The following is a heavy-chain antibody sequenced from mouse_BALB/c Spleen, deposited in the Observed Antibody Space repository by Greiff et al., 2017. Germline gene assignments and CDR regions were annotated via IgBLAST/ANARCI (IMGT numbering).Heavy chain of an antibody. CDR1: GFTFSSYA. D-gene: IGHD2-3*01. CDR3: ARGEGGYYDY. Sequence: EVKVVESGGGLVKPGGSLKLSCAASGFTFSSYAMSWVRQTPEKRLEWVASISSGGSTYYPDSVKGRFTISRDNARNILYLQMSSLRSEDTAMYYCARGEGGYYDYWGQGTTLTVSS. J-gene: IGHJ2*01. V-gene: IGHV5-6-5*01. CDR2: ISSGGST.